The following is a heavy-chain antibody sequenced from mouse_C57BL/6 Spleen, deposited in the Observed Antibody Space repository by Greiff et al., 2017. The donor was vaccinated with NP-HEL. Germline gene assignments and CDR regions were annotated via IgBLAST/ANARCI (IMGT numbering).Heavy chain of an antibody. J-gene: IGHJ2*01. D-gene: IGHD2-1*01. CDR2: ISDGGSYT. CDR1: GFTFSSYA. Sequence: VQLQESGGGLVKPGGSLKLSCAASGFTFSSYAMSWVRQTPEKRLEWVATISDGGSYTYYPDNVKGRFTISRDNAKNNLYLQMSHLKSEDTAMYYCARDLGYGNYFFDYWGQGTTLTVSS. V-gene: IGHV5-4*01. CDR3: ARDLGYGNYFFDY.